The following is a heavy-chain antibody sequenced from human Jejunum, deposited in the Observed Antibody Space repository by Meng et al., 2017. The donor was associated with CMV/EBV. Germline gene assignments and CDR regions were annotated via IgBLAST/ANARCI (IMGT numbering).Heavy chain of an antibody. CDR3: ARDSRPGFLVWSSPLGGMDV. J-gene: IGHJ6*02. D-gene: IGHD3-3*01. Sequence: YSMNWVRQAPGKGLELVSFISSSSSYIYYVDSVKGRFTIARDNAKKSLFLQMNSLRAEDTAVYYCARDSRPGFLVWSSPLGGMDVWGPGTTVTVSS. V-gene: IGHV3-21*01. CDR2: ISSSSSYI. CDR1: YS.